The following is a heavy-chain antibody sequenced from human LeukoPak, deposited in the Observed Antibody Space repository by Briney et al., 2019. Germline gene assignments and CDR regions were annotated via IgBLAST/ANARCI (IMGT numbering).Heavy chain of an antibody. Sequence: GGALRLSCAASGFSFSSYVMHWVRQAPGRGPGWVTVIWHDGSHKYYAHSVKGRVTISRDNSKNTVYLQMNSLSAEDTAVYYCARSSAYTSSWTSSYFDFWGQGALVTVSS. V-gene: IGHV3-33*01. CDR2: IWHDGSHK. J-gene: IGHJ4*02. CDR3: ARSSAYTSSWTSSYFDF. D-gene: IGHD6-13*01. CDR1: GFSFSSYV.